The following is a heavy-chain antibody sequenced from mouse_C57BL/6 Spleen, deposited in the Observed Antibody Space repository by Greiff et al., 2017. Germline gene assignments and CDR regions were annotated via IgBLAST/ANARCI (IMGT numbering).Heavy chain of an antibody. J-gene: IGHJ2*01. CDR2: IDPSDSYT. CDR1: GYTFTSYW. V-gene: IGHV1-50*01. D-gene: IGHD3-1*01. Sequence: QVQLQQPGAELVKPGASVKLSCKASGYTFTSYWMQWVKQRPGQGLEWIGEIDPSDSYTNYNQKFKGKATLTVDTSSSTAYMQLSSLTSEDSAAYYCARGRAFDYWGQGTTLTVSS. CDR3: ARGRAFDY.